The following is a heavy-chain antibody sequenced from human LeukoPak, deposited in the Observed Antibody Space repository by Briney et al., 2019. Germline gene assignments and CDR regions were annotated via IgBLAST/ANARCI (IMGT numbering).Heavy chain of an antibody. CDR3: ARGASTVTGYFDY. Sequence: TPSETLSLTCAVSGASISSYNCWGWVRQSPGKVLEWIGEIYRSGITNYNPSLKSRVTISVDKSKNQFSLKLNSVTAADTAMYYCARGASTVTGYFDYWGQGTLVTVSS. D-gene: IGHD4-17*01. CDR1: GASISSYNC. CDR2: IYRSGIT. J-gene: IGHJ4*02. V-gene: IGHV4-4*02.